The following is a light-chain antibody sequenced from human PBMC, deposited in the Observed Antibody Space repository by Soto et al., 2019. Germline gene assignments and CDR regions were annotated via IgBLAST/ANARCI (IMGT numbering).Light chain of an antibody. CDR1: SSDVGGYNY. V-gene: IGLV2-14*01. J-gene: IGLJ2*01. Sequence: HSALTQPASVSGSPGQSITISCTGTSSDVGGYNYVSWYQQHPGKAPKLMIYEVNNRPSGVSNRFSGSKSGNTASLTISGLQAEDEADYYCNSYTSSSTRVFGGGTKLTVL. CDR2: EVN. CDR3: NSYTSSSTRV.